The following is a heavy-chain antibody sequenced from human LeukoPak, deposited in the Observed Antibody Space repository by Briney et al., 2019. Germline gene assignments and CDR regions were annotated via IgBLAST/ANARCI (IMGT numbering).Heavy chain of an antibody. J-gene: IGHJ5*02. CDR1: GGTFSSYA. V-gene: IGHV1-69*13. Sequence: ASVKVSCKASGGTFSSYAISWVRQAPGQGLEWMGAIIPIFGTANYAQKFQGRVTVTADESTSTAYIELSSLRSEDTAVYYCARECSGSIAAPSWFDPWGQGTLVTVSS. CDR2: IIPIFGTA. CDR3: ARECSGSIAAPSWFDP. D-gene: IGHD6-6*01.